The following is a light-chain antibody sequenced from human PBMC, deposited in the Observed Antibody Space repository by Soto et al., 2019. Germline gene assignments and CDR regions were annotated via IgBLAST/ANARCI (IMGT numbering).Light chain of an antibody. CDR1: QSISRY. J-gene: IGKJ5*01. CDR3: QQLNSYLFT. CDR2: GAS. Sequence: DIQMTQSPSSLSASVGDRVTITCRASQSISRYLNWYQQKPGKAPKLLIYGASSLQSGVPSRFSGSGSGTDFTLTISSLQPEDFASYYCQQLNSYLFTFGQGTRLEIK. V-gene: IGKV1-39*01.